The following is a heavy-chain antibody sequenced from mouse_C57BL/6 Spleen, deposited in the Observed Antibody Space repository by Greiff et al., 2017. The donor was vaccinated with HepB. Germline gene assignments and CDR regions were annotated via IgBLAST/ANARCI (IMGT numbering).Heavy chain of an antibody. V-gene: IGHV1-69*01. CDR2: IDPSDSYT. CDR3: ARQTTVVARYFDV. Sequence: QVQLQQPGAELVMPGASVKLSCKASGYTFTSYWMHWVKQRPGQGLEWIGEIDPSDSYTNYNQKFKGQSTLTVDKSSSTAYMQLSSLTSEDSAVYYCARQTTVVARYFDVWGTGTTVTVSS. J-gene: IGHJ1*03. D-gene: IGHD1-1*01. CDR1: GYTFTSYW.